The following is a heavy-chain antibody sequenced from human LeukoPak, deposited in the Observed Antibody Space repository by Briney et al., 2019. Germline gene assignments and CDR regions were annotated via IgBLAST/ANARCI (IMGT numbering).Heavy chain of an antibody. D-gene: IGHD2-21*02. V-gene: IGHV1-2*02. Sequence: ASVKVSCKTSGYTFTGYYMHWVRQAPGQGLEWMGWINPNSGGTNYAQKFQGRVTMTRDTSISTAYMELSRLRSEDTAVYYCATGNCGGDCYDFDYWGQGTLVTVSS. CDR1: GYTFTGYY. J-gene: IGHJ4*02. CDR2: INPNSGGT. CDR3: ATGNCGGDCYDFDY.